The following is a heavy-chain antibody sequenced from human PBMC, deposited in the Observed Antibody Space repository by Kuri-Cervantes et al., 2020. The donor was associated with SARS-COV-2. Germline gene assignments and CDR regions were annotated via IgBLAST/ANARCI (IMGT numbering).Heavy chain of an antibody. V-gene: IGHV3-30*18. D-gene: IGHD5-24*01. CDR3: AKDHRDGYNAEYFQH. CDR1: GFTVSSYG. Sequence: GESLKISCAASGFTVSSYGMHWVRQAPGKGLEWVAVISYDGSNKNYADSVKGRFTISRDNSKNTLYLQMNSLRAEDTAVYYCAKDHRDGYNAEYFQHWGHGTLVTVSS. J-gene: IGHJ1*01. CDR2: ISYDGSNK.